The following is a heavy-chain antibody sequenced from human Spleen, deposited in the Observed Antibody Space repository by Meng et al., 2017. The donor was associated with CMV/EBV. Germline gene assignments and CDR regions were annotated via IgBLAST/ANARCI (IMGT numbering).Heavy chain of an antibody. CDR1: GFTFSGSV. Sequence: GEALKISCAASGFTFSGSVVHWVREASGKGLEWVGLIRSKTNSYATAYSTSVRGRFTISRDDSKNVAYLQLNGLKTEDTALYYCTSEYDFWSGYEYSFDYWGQGTVVTVSS. V-gene: IGHV3-73*01. CDR3: TSEYDFWSGYEYSFDY. D-gene: IGHD3-3*01. CDR2: IRSKTNSYAT. J-gene: IGHJ4*02.